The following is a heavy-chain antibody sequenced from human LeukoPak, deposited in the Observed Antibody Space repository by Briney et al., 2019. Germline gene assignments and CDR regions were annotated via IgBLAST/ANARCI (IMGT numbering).Heavy chain of an antibody. CDR2: VSVFNGDT. CDR3: ARGHGYYYYMDV. J-gene: IGHJ6*03. V-gene: IGHV1-18*01. CDR1: GYRFSRYG. Sequence: ASVKVSCKVSGYRFSRYGISWVRQAPGQGPEWLGWVSVFNGDTKYAQKFQGRVTVTTEISTDTAYMELSSLRSDDTGVYYCARGHGYYYYMDVWGKGTTVIVSS.